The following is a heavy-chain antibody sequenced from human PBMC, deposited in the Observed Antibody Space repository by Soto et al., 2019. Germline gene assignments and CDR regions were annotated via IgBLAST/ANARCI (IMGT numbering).Heavy chain of an antibody. J-gene: IGHJ4*02. V-gene: IGHV3-30*18. D-gene: IGHD4-17*01. CDR1: GFTFSSYG. Sequence: GGSLRLSCAASGFTFSSYGMHWVRQAPGKGLEWVAVISYDGSNKYYADSVKGRFTISRDNSKNTLYLQMNSLRAEDTAVNYCAKGAYGDYGEGYFDYWGQGTLVTVSS. CDR3: AKGAYGDYGEGYFDY. CDR2: ISYDGSNK.